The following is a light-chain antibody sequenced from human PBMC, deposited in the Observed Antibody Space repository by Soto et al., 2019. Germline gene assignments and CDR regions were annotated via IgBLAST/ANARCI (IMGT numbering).Light chain of an antibody. CDR2: GTS. Sequence: ESVLTQSPGTLSLSPGERATLSCRASQSVSSSHLAWYQQKPGQAPRLLIYGTSSRATGIPDRFSGSGSGTYFTLTISRLEPEDFAVYYCQQYASSPGFTFGPGTKVDIK. V-gene: IGKV3-20*01. J-gene: IGKJ3*01. CDR1: QSVSSSH. CDR3: QQYASSPGFT.